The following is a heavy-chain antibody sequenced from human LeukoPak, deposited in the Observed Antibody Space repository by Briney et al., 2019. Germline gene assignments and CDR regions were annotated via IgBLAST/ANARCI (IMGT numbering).Heavy chain of an antibody. CDR2: MYNTGST. Sequence: PSETLCLTCTVSGGSISSYHWSWIRQSPGKGLEWIGYMYNTGSTNYNPSLKSRVTMSLDTSKNQFSLRLSSVTAADTAVYYCARHSRYSSDWYYFDYWGQGTLVTVSS. D-gene: IGHD6-13*01. J-gene: IGHJ4*02. CDR3: ARHSRYSSDWYYFDY. V-gene: IGHV4-59*08. CDR1: GGSISSYH.